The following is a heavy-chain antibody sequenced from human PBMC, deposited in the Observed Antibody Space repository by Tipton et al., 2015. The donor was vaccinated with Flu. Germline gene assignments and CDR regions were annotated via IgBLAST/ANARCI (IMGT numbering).Heavy chain of an antibody. Sequence: SLRLSCAASGINFSRYAMHWVRQAPGRGLEWVAVISYDATLEYFADSVKGRFTVSRDNSKNTLFLQMNSLRSNDTAVYYCASSPWFKEGRLPYWGQGILVTVSS. CDR3: ASSPWFKEGRLPY. CDR2: ISYDATLE. D-gene: IGHD3-22*01. J-gene: IGHJ4*02. V-gene: IGHV3-30*07. CDR1: GINFSRYA.